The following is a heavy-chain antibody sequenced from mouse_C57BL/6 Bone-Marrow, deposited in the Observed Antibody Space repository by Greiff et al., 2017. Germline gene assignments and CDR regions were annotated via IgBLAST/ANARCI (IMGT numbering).Heavy chain of an antibody. V-gene: IGHV5-4*03. CDR3: ARAGRQLRLSWFAY. Sequence: EVKLVESGGGLVKPGGSLKLSCAASGFTFSSYAMSWVRQTPEKRLEWVATISDGGSYTYYPDNVKGRFTISRDNAKNNLYLQMSHLKSEDTAMYYCARAGRQLRLSWFAYWGQGTLVTVSA. CDR2: ISDGGSYT. CDR1: GFTFSSYA. D-gene: IGHD3-2*02. J-gene: IGHJ3*01.